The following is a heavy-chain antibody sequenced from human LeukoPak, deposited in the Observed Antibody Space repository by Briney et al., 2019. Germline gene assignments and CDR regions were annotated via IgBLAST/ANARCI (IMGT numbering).Heavy chain of an antibody. D-gene: IGHD1-26*01. Sequence: GGSLRLSCAAPGFTFSSYEMDWVRQAPGKGLEWVSYISIDGKTIHYEDSVKGRFTISRDNAKNSVYLQMNSLRVEDTAIYYCASLWELIGSWGQGTLVTVSS. CDR1: GFTFSSYE. J-gene: IGHJ4*02. V-gene: IGHV3-48*03. CDR2: ISIDGKTI. CDR3: ASLWELIGS.